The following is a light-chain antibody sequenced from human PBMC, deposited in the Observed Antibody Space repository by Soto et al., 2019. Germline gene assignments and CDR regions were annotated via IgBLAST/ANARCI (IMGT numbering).Light chain of an antibody. Sequence: IHRTHSPSTLSASVLDRVTITCRASQSISSWLAWYQQKPGKAPKLLIYKASYLASGVPSRFSGGGSGTEFTLTISSLQPDDFATYYCQQYSSYWTFGQGTKVDIK. J-gene: IGKJ1*01. CDR2: KAS. V-gene: IGKV1-5*03. CDR1: QSISSW. CDR3: QQYSSYWT.